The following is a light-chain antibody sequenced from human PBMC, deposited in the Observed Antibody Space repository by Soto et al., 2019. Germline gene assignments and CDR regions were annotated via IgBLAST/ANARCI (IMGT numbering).Light chain of an antibody. V-gene: IGKV3-11*01. CDR1: QDLGTY. J-gene: IGKJ2*01. Sequence: EIVLTQSPATLSLSPGETATLSCRASQDLGTYLAWYQQKPGQAPRLLIYDSSRRADGLPDRFSGSGSGTDFSLTINRLEPEDFAVYYCQQRGNCPLYTFGQGTKLE. CDR3: QQRGNCPLYT. CDR2: DSS.